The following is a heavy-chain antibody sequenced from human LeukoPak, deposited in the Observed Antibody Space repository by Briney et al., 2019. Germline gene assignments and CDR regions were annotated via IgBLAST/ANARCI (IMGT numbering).Heavy chain of an antibody. V-gene: IGHV5-51*01. J-gene: IGHJ5*02. CDR3: ARPQPDGGNSRFDP. Sequence: GESLQISCKGSGYSFTSYWIGWVRPLPGKGLEWMGIIYPGDSDTRYSPSFQGQVTISADKSISTAYLQWSSLKASDTAMYYCARPQPDGGNSRFDPWGQGTLVTVSS. CDR1: GYSFTSYW. CDR2: IYPGDSDT. D-gene: IGHD4-23*01.